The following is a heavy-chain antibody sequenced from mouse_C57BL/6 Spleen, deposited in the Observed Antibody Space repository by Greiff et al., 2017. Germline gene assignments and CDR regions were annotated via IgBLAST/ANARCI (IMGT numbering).Heavy chain of an antibody. J-gene: IGHJ4*01. CDR3: ARWGLRDYYAMDY. CDR2: IYPGDGDT. V-gene: IGHV1-80*01. Sequence: QVQLQQSGAELVKPGASVKISCKASGYAFSSYWMNWVKQRPGKGLEWIGQIYPGDGDTNYNGKFTGKATLTADKSSSTAYMQLSSLTSEDSAVYFCARWGLRDYYAMDYWGQGTSVTVSS. D-gene: IGHD2-13*01. CDR1: GYAFSSYW.